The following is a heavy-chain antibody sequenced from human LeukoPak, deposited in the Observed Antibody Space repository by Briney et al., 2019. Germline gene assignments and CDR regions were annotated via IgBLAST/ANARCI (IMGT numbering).Heavy chain of an antibody. CDR2: ISYDGSNK. CDR3: ARTHTSLVTSGY. V-gene: IGHV3-30*04. J-gene: IGHJ4*02. D-gene: IGHD2-21*02. CDR1: GFTFSNYA. Sequence: PGGSLRLSCAASGFTFSNYAMHWVRQAPGKGLEWVAVISYDGSNKYYADSVKGRFTISRDNSKNTLYLQMNSLRDEDAGVYYCARTHTSLVTSGYWGQGTLVTVSS.